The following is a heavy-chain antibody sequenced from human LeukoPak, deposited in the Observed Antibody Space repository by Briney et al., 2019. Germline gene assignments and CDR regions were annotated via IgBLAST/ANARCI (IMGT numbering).Heavy chain of an antibody. CDR1: GGTFSSYA. Sequence: SVKVSCKASGGTFSSYAISWVRQAPGQGLEWMGGIIPIFGTANYAQKFQGRVTITTDESTSTAYMELSSLRSEDTAVYYCARSTSPDDYYYYMDVWGKGTTVTVSS. CDR2: IIPIFGTA. V-gene: IGHV1-69*05. CDR3: ARSTSPDDYYYYMDV. J-gene: IGHJ6*03.